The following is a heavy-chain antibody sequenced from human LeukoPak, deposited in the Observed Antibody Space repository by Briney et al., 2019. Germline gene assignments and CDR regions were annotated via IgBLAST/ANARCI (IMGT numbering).Heavy chain of an antibody. CDR1: GGSVSSSGYY. D-gene: IGHD1-26*01. CDR2: IYYSGST. V-gene: IGHV4-39*01. Sequence: PSETLSLTCTVSGGSVSSSGYYWGWIRRPPGKGLEWIASIYYSGSTYYNPSLKSRVTISVDTSKNQLSLKLSSLTAADTAVYYCARHEYSGSYYGLSWFDPWGQGTLVTVSS. CDR3: ARHEYSGSYYGLSWFDP. J-gene: IGHJ5*02.